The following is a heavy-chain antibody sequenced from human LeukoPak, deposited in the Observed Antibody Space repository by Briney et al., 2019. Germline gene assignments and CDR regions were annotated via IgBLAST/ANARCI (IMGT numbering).Heavy chain of an antibody. Sequence: ASVKVSCKASGYTFTSYYMHWVRQAPGQRLEWMGIINPSGGSTSYAQKFQGRVTMTRDTSTSTVYMELSSLRSEDTAVYYCARGKVQLWTYYYYYMDVWGKGTTVTISS. CDR1: GYTFTSYY. J-gene: IGHJ6*03. D-gene: IGHD5-18*01. CDR3: ARGKVQLWTYYYYYMDV. CDR2: INPSGGST. V-gene: IGHV1-46*01.